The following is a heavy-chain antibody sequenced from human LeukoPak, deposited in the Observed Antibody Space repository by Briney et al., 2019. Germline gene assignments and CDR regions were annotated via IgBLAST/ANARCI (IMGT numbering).Heavy chain of an antibody. CDR2: ISVYNGDT. CDR1: GYTFTNFG. D-gene: IGHD2-2*01. CDR3: AREDRLLPAGLEVDY. V-gene: IGHV1-18*01. Sequence: ASVKVSCKASGYTFTNFGIIWVRQAPGQGLEWMGWISVYNGDTNYVQKLQGRVTMTTDTSTDTAYMELRSLRSDDTAVYYCAREDRLLPAGLEVDYWGQGTLVTVSP. J-gene: IGHJ4*02.